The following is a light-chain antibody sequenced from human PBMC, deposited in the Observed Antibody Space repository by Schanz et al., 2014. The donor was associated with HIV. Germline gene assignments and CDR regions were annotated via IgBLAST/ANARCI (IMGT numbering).Light chain of an antibody. V-gene: IGKV3-20*01. CDR2: ATS. Sequence: EIVLTQSPGSLSLSPGGRATLSCGASQRLSSSYLAWYQQKRDQPPRLVIYATSTRAAGIPDRFSGTGSGTEFTLTISSLQSEDFATYYCQQLDTYPLTFGLGTKVEI. J-gene: IGKJ1*01. CDR3: QQLDTYPLT. CDR1: QRLSSSY.